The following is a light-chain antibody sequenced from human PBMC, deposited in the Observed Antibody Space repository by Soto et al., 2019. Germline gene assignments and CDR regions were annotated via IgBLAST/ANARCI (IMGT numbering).Light chain of an antibody. CDR2: GNS. V-gene: IGLV1-40*01. CDR1: SSNIGAGYE. Sequence: QSVLTQPPSVSGAPGQRVTISCTGSSSNIGAGYEVHWYQHLPGKAPKLLIYGNSNRPSGVPDRFSASKSGTSASLAITGLQAEDEADYYCQSYDSSLSASDVFGGGTQLTVL. CDR3: QSYDSSLSASDV. J-gene: IGLJ7*01.